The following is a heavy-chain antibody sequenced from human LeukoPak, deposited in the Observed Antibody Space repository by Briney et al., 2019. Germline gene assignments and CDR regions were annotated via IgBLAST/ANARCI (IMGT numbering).Heavy chain of an antibody. J-gene: IGHJ3*02. V-gene: IGHV4-30-4*01. Sequence: SETLSLTCTVSGGSISSGDYYWSWIRQPPGKGLEWIGYIYYSGSTYYNPSLKSRVTISVDTSKNQFSLKLSSVTAADTAVYYCARGQRGYSGYDYWAFDIWGQGTMVTVSS. CDR3: ARGQRGYSGYDYWAFDI. CDR1: GGSISSGDYY. D-gene: IGHD5-12*01. CDR2: IYYSGST.